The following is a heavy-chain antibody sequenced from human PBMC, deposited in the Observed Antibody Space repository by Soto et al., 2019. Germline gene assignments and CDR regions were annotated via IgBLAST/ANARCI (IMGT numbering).Heavy chain of an antibody. CDR2: IIPILGIA. J-gene: IGHJ3*02. CDR3: ATQTTAADAFDI. D-gene: IGHD4-4*01. Sequence: SVKVSCKASGGTFSSYTISWVRQAPGQGLEWMGRIIPILGIANYAQKYQGRVTITADKSTSTAYMELSSLRSEDTAVYYCATQTTAADAFDIWGQGTMVTVSS. V-gene: IGHV1-69*02. CDR1: GGTFSSYT.